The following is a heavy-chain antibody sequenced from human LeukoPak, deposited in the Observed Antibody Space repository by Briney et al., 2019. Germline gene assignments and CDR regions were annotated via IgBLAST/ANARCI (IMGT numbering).Heavy chain of an antibody. V-gene: IGHV4-59*01. CDR1: GGSIRGLY. CDR2: IYYSGST. J-gene: IGHJ4*02. D-gene: IGHD4-17*01. Sequence: PSETLSLTCTVSGGSIRGLYWSWIRQPPGKRLEWIGYIYYSGSTTYNPSLKSRVTISADTSKNQFSLRLRSVTAADTALYYCARGYAYGDTGPFDYWGQGALVTVSS. CDR3: ARGYAYGDTGPFDY.